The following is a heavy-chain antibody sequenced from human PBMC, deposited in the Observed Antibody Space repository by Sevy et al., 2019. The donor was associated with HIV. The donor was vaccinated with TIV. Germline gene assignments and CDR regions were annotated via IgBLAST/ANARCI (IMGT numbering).Heavy chain of an antibody. D-gene: IGHD1-1*01. Sequence: GESLKISCKASGYRFADYWIGWVRQMPGKGLEYMGIIYPGDSDTRYSPPFQGQVTIPVDKSISTAYLQWSSLKASDRAIYYCARGARGTLPAYYYYTLNVWGQGTTVTVSS. V-gene: IGHV5-51*01. CDR1: GYRFADYW. CDR3: ARGARGTLPAYYYYTLNV. J-gene: IGHJ6*02. CDR2: IYPGDSDT.